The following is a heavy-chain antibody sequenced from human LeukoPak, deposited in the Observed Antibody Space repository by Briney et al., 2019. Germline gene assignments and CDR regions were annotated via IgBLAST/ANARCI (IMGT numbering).Heavy chain of an antibody. J-gene: IGHJ5*02. CDR2: IYYSGST. V-gene: IGHV4-39*07. CDR1: GGSISSSSYY. CDR3: ARAWIVVVPAAPTAPNYNWFDP. D-gene: IGHD2-2*01. Sequence: PSETLSLTCTVSGGSISSSSYYWGWIRQPPGKGLEWIGSIYYSGSTYYNPSLKSRVTMSVDTSKNQFSLKLSSVTAADTAVYYCARAWIVVVPAAPTAPNYNWFDPWGQGTLVTVSS.